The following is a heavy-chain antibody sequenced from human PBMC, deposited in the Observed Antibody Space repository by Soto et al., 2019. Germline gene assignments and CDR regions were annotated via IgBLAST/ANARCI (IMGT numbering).Heavy chain of an antibody. CDR1: GESVGRGTKY. CDR3: ARDRRGREDGFRYYYGMEV. D-gene: IGHD3-10*01. Sequence: QVQLQESGPGLMKHSGTLSLICSVSGESVGRGTKYWSWVRQAPGRGLEWIGYIFDAATAIYNPSFESRVSISLYAAKNQVSLKLTSVTAADTAIYYCARDRRGREDGFRYYYGMEVWGQGTSVTVSS. V-gene: IGHV4-61*01. J-gene: IGHJ6*02. CDR2: IFDAATA.